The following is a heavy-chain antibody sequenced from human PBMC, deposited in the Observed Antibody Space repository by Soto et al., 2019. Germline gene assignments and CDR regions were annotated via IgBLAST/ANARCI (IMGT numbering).Heavy chain of an antibody. CDR3: ARTLPAYGDYLMRGEKYYFDY. CDR2: IFSNDEK. D-gene: IGHD4-17*01. V-gene: IGHV2-26*01. Sequence: QVTLKESGPVLVKPTETLTLTCTVSGFSLSNARMGVSWIRKPPGTALEWLAHIFSNDEKSYSTSLKSRLTIAKDTTKSQVDLTMTNRDPVDTATYYCARTLPAYGDYLMRGEKYYFDYWGQGTLVTVSS. CDR1: GFSLSNARMG. J-gene: IGHJ4*02.